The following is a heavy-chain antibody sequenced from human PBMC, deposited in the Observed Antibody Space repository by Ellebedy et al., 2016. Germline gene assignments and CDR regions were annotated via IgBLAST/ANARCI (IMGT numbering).Heavy chain of an antibody. CDR3: ARGTGHFDY. V-gene: IGHV3-21*04. D-gene: IGHD1-1*01. CDR2: ISSSSSYI. CDR1: GFTFSSYS. J-gene: IGHJ4*02. Sequence: GESLKISXAASGFTFSSYSMNWVRQAPGKGLEWVSSISSSSSYIYYADSVKGRFTISRDNAKNSLYLQLNSLRVEDTAVYFCARGTGHFDYWGQGTLVTVSS.